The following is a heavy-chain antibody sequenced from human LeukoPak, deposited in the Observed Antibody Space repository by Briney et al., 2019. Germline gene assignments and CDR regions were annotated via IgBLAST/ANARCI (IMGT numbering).Heavy chain of an antibody. Sequence: ASVKVSCKASGYTFTSYGISWVRQAPGQGLEWMGRISAYNGNTNYAQKLQGRVTMTTDTSTSTAYMELRSLRSDDTAVYYCARDLEGGSFTSLFDYWGQGTLVTVSS. CDR2: ISAYNGNT. CDR1: GYTFTSYG. J-gene: IGHJ4*02. CDR3: ARDLEGGSFTSLFDY. D-gene: IGHD2-15*01. V-gene: IGHV1-18*01.